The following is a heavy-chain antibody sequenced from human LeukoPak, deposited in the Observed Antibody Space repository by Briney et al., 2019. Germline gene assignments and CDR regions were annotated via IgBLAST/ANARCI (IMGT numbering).Heavy chain of an antibody. D-gene: IGHD5-18*01. J-gene: IGHJ4*02. CDR1: GFTFSSYW. CDR3: ARDGGDTAMAYAAPRGFDY. V-gene: IGHV3-7*03. Sequence: PGGSLRLSCAASGFTFSSYWMSWVRQAPGKGLEWVANIKQDGSEKYYVDSVKGRFTISRDNSKNTLYLQMNSLRAEDTAVYYCARDGGDTAMAYAAPRGFDYWGQGTLVTVSS. CDR2: IKQDGSEK.